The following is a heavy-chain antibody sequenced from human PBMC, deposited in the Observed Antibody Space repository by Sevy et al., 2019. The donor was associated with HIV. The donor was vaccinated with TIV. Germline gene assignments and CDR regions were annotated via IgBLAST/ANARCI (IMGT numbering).Heavy chain of an antibody. D-gene: IGHD6-19*01. CDR1: GFAFSSHA. CDR3: ANWAGSSDWLLPFDY. V-gene: IGHV3-23*01. J-gene: IGHJ4*02. CDR2: IRGSGDTT. Sequence: GGSLRLSCSASGFAFSSHAMTWVRQAPGKGLEWVSYIRGSGDTTYYADSLKGRFTISRDNSKSTLYLQMNSLRAEDTAVYYCANWAGSSDWLLPFDYWGQRTLVTFSS.